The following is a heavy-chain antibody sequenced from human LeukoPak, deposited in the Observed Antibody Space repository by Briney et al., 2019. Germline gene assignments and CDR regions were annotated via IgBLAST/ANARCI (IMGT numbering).Heavy chain of an antibody. CDR2: INPNSGGT. Sequence: ASVKVSCKASGYTFTGYYMHWVRQAPGQGLEWMGWINPNSGGTNYAQKFQGRVTMTRDTSISTAYMELSRLRSDDTAVYYCARSRGPDYYDSSGYYYVYWGQGTLVTVSS. CDR3: ARSRGPDYYDSSGYYYVY. J-gene: IGHJ4*02. D-gene: IGHD3-22*01. V-gene: IGHV1-2*02. CDR1: GYTFTGYY.